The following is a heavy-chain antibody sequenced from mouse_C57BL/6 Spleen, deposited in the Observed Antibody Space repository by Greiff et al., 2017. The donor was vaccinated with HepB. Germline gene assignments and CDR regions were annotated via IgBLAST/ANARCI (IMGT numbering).Heavy chain of an antibody. J-gene: IGHJ4*01. CDR3: ARDQIGHYYGSSGYAMDY. Sequence: EVKLVESGGGLVKPGGSLKLSCAASGFTFSSYAMSWVRQTPEKRLEWVATISDGGSYTYYPDNVKGRFTISRDNAKNNLYLQMSHLKSEDTAMYYCARDQIGHYYGSSGYAMDYWGQGTSVTVSS. CDR2: ISDGGSYT. D-gene: IGHD1-1*01. V-gene: IGHV5-4*01. CDR1: GFTFSSYA.